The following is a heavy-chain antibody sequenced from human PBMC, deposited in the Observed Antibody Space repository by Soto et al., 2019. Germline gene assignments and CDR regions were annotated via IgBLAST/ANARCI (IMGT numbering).Heavy chain of an antibody. J-gene: IGHJ5*02. CDR1: GGSISSGDYY. CDR3: ARRWSGSRQGFDP. CDR2: IYYSGST. D-gene: IGHD3-3*01. V-gene: IGHV4-31*03. Sequence: QVQLQESGPGLVKPSQTLSLTCTVSGGSISSGDYYWSWIRQHPGKGLEWIGYIYYSGSTYYNPSLKSRVTVSVDTSKNQCSLKLSSVTAADTAVYYCARRWSGSRQGFDPWAQGTLVTVSS.